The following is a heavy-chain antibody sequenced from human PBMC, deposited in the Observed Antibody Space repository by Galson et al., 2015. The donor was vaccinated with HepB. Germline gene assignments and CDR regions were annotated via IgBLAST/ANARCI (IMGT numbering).Heavy chain of an antibody. J-gene: IGHJ6*02. CDR1: GGTFSSYA. D-gene: IGHD3-3*01. CDR3: ARKFWSAHYYYYGMDV. CDR2: IIPIFGTA. V-gene: IGHV1-69*13. Sequence: SVKVSCKASGGTFSSYAISWVRQAPGQGLEWMGGIIPIFGTANYAQKFQGRVTITADESTSTAYMELSSLRSEDTAVYYCARKFWSAHYYYYGMDVWGQGTTVTVSS.